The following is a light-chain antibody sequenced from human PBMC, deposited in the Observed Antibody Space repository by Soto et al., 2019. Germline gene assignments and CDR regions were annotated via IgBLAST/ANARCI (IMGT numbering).Light chain of an antibody. V-gene: IGLV2-8*01. CDR1: SSDVGGYNF. CDR2: EVS. Sequence: QSAVTQPPSASGSPGQSVTVSCTGTSSDVGGYNFVSWYQQHPGKAPKLMIYEVSQRPSGVPDRFSGSKSGNTASLTVSGLHADDEGDYYCSSYAGGNNLVFGGGTKLTVL. CDR3: SSYAGGNNLV. J-gene: IGLJ2*01.